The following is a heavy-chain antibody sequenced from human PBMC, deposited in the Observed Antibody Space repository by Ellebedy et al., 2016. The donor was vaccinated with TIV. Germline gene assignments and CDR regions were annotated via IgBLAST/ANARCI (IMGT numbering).Heavy chain of an antibody. Sequence: GESLKISXAASGFTFTYYALHWVRQAPGKGLEWMAVLSYGSGSYKYYADSVKGRFTISRDNSKNSLYLQMNSLRLEDTGVYYCARDFAAVVPATGHYYTMDVWGQGTTVTVAS. J-gene: IGHJ6*02. CDR3: ARDFAAVVPATGHYYTMDV. D-gene: IGHD2-15*01. CDR1: GFTFTYYA. V-gene: IGHV3-30-3*01. CDR2: LSYGSGSYK.